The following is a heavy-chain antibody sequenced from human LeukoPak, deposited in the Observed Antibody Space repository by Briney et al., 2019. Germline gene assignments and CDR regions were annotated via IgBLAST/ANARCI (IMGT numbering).Heavy chain of an antibody. V-gene: IGHV1-69*05. CDR1: GGTFSSYA. J-gene: IGHJ4*02. D-gene: IGHD3-3*01. CDR2: IIPIFGTA. CDR3: ASGDFWSGYLDY. Sequence: SVKVSCKASGGTFSSYAISWVRQAPGQGLEWMGGIIPIFGTANYAQKFQGRVTITTDESTSTAYMELSSLRSEDTAVYYCASGDFWSGYLDYWGQGTLVTVSS.